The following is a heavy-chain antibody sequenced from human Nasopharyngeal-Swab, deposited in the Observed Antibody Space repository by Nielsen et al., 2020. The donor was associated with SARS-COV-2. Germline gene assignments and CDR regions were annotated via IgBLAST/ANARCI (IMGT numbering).Heavy chain of an antibody. CDR2: IILIFCTP. CDR3: ARRGVVVTEREDTIYYFDY. CDR1: GDTFNNYG. D-gene: IGHD2-21*02. J-gene: IGHJ4*02. Sequence: SVKVSCKASGDTFNNYGISWVGQAPGQGLEWMGAIILIFCTPIYAQKFQGRVTFTADESTSTVFMELSSLRSEDTAVYYCARRGVVVTEREDTIYYFDYWGPGSLVTVSS. V-gene: IGHV1-69*13.